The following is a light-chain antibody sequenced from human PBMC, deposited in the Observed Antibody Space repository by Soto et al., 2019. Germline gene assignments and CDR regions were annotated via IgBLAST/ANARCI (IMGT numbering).Light chain of an antibody. CDR2: VDSDSSN. J-gene: IGLJ3*02. Sequence: QPVVTQSPSASASLGASVRLTCTLSSGHSTYAIAWHQQQPENGPRYLMKVDSDSSNINGDGIPDRFSGSRSGAEPYLTICGLQAEDEAYYYWQTWGTGTWVFGGGIKLTVL. CDR3: QTWGTGTWV. CDR1: SGHSTYA. V-gene: IGLV4-69*01.